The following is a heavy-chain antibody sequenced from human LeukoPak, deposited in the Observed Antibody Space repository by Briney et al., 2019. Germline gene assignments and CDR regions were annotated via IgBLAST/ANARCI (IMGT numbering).Heavy chain of an antibody. Sequence: QPGGSLRLSCVASGFTFSTYTMHWVRQAPGKGLEWVALISYDGSRIHYADSVKGRFIVSRDNSKNTLYLQVNSLRAEDTAVYYCPRDLPGYNYGYAFDYWGQGTLVTVSS. V-gene: IGHV3-30-3*01. CDR2: ISYDGSRI. J-gene: IGHJ4*02. CDR3: PRDLPGYNYGYAFDY. CDR1: GFTFSTYT. D-gene: IGHD5-18*01.